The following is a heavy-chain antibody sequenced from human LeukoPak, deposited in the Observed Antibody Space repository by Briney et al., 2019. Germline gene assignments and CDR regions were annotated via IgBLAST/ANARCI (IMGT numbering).Heavy chain of an antibody. V-gene: IGHV4-59*08. CDR2: IYYSGST. Sequence: PSETLSLTCTVSGGSMSNYYWNWIRQPPGKGLEWIGYIYYSGSTNYNPSLKSRVTISVDTSKNQFSLKLSSVTDAYTAVYYCSCLLPPDYWGQGTLVTVSS. J-gene: IGHJ4*02. CDR1: GGSMSNYY. D-gene: IGHD2/OR15-2a*01. CDR3: SCLLPPDY.